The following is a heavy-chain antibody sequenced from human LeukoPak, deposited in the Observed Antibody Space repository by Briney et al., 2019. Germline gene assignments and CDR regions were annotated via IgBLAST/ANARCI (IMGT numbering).Heavy chain of an antibody. CDR2: IDYDGGSG. CDR3: TRNSGWYGLS. J-gene: IGHJ1*01. CDR1: GFTLSSYE. D-gene: IGHD6-19*01. Sequence: LGGSLRLSCTVSGFTLSSYEMSWLRQAPGKGLEWVSSIDYDGGSGHYADSVKGRFTISRDNSNNTLFLHLNSLRGEDTAVYYCTRNSGWYGLSWGQGTLVTVSS. V-gene: IGHV3-23*01.